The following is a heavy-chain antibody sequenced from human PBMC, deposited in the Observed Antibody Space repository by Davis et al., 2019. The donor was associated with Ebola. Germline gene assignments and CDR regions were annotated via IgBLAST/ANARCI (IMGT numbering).Heavy chain of an antibody. Sequence: ASVKVSCKVSGYTLTELSMHWVRQAPGKGLEWMGGFDPEDGETIYAQKFQGRVTMTEDTSTDTAYMELSSLRSEDTAVYYCATTPPPNIVATIFWGWFDPWGQGTLVTVSS. D-gene: IGHD5-12*01. J-gene: IGHJ5*02. CDR3: ATTPPPNIVATIFWGWFDP. CDR1: GYTLTELS. V-gene: IGHV1-24*01. CDR2: FDPEDGET.